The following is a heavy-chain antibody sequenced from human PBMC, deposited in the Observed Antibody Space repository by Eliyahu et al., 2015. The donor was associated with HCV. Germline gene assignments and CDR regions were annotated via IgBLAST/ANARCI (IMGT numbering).Heavy chain of an antibody. J-gene: IGHJ6*02. CDR3: ARGLYYGGNSGMDV. CDR2: ISGSGGSX. V-gene: IGHV3-23*01. Sequence: EVQLLESGGGLVQPGGSLRLSCAASGFRFSSYAMXWVRQAPGKGLEWVSLISGSGGSXYYADSVKGRFTISRDNSKNTLYLQMNRLRAEDTALYYCARGLYYGGNSGMDVWGQGTTVTVSS. D-gene: IGHD4-23*01. CDR1: GFRFSSYA.